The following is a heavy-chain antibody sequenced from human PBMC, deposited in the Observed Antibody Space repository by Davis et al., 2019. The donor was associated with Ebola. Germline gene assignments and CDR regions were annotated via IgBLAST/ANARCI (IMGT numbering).Heavy chain of an antibody. D-gene: IGHD4-11*01. CDR1: VGSFRGYY. J-gene: IGHJ4*02. Sequence: SETLSLTCTVYVGSFRGYYWSWIRQPPGKGLEWIGYIYYSGSTNYNPSLKSRVTISINTSKNQFSLKLSSVTAADTAVYYCARGTVTTLGDYWGQGTLVTVSS. CDR2: IYYSGST. CDR3: ARGTVTTLGDY. V-gene: IGHV4-59*08.